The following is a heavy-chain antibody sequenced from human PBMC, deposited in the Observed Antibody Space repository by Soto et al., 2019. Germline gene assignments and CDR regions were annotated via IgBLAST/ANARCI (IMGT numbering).Heavy chain of an antibody. Sequence: GESLKISCKGSGYSFTSYWISWVRQMPGKGLEWMGRIDPSDSYTRYSPSFQGQVTISADKSISTAYLQWSSLKASDTAMYYCARQAHYYDSSGHSIDYWGQGTLVTVSS. J-gene: IGHJ4*02. CDR2: IDPSDSYT. CDR3: ARQAHYYDSSGHSIDY. D-gene: IGHD3-22*01. CDR1: GYSFTSYW. V-gene: IGHV5-10-1*04.